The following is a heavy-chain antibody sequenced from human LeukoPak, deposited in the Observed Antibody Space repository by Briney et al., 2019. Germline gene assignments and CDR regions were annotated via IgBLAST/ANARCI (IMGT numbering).Heavy chain of an antibody. J-gene: IGHJ4*02. CDR3: ARSLRWELPGGFDY. Sequence: PGGSLRLSCAASGFTVSSNYMSWVRQAPGKGLEWVSVIHSGGSTYYADSVKGRFTISRDNSKNTLYLQMNSLRAEDTAVYYCARSLRWELPGGFDYWGQGTLVTVSS. CDR2: IHSGGST. D-gene: IGHD1-26*01. V-gene: IGHV3-53*01. CDR1: GFTVSSNY.